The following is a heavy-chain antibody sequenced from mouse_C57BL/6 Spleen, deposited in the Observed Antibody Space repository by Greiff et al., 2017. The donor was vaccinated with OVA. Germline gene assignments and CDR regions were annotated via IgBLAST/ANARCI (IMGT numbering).Heavy chain of an antibody. J-gene: IGHJ4*01. V-gene: IGHV1-19*01. D-gene: IGHD4-1*01. Sequence: VQLQQSGPVLVKPGASVKMSCKASGYTFTDYYMNWVKQSHGKSLEWIGVINPYNGGTSYNQKFKGKATLTVDKSSSTAYMELNSLTSEDSAVYYCARDWDEGYAMDYWGQGTSVTVSS. CDR3: ARDWDEGYAMDY. CDR2: INPYNGGT. CDR1: GYTFTDYY.